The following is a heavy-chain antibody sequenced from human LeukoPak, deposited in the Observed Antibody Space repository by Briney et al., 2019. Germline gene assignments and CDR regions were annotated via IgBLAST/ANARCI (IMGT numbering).Heavy chain of an antibody. D-gene: IGHD3-22*01. CDR2: ISAYNGNT. CDR1: GYTFTSYG. CDR3: ARDPSYDSSGYPNWFDP. Sequence: ASVKVSCTASGYTFTSYGITWVRLAPGQGLEWMGWISAYNGNTNYAQMFQGRVIMTSDTSTNTAYMELRSLRADDTAMYYCARDPSYDSSGYPNWFDPWGQGTLVTVSS. V-gene: IGHV1-18*01. J-gene: IGHJ5*02.